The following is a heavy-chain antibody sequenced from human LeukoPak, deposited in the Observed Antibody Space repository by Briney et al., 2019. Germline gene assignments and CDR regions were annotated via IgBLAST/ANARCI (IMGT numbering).Heavy chain of an antibody. J-gene: IGHJ6*02. CDR2: IYYSGST. CDR1: GRSISSYY. CDR3: ARDGTYSSSRTREGYYYGMDV. Sequence: SETLSLTCTVSGRSISSYYWSWIRQPPGKGLEWIGYIYYSGSTNYNPSLKSRVTISVDTSKNQFSLKLSSVTAADTAVYYCARDGTYSSSRTREGYYYGMDVWGQGTTVTVSS. D-gene: IGHD6-13*01. V-gene: IGHV4-59*01.